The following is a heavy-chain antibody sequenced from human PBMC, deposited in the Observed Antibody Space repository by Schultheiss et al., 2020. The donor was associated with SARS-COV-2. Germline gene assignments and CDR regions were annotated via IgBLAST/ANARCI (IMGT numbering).Heavy chain of an antibody. J-gene: IGHJ6*03. CDR1: GFTFSSYA. CDR2: ISSSSSYT. CDR3: ARSGYSYGPDTQDYYYDYMDV. V-gene: IGHV3-11*03. Sequence: GGSLRLSCAASGFTFSSYAMSWIRQAPGKGLEWVSYISSSSSYTNYADSVKGRFTISRHNSKNTLYLQMNSLRAEDTAVYYCARSGYSYGPDTQDYYYDYMDVWGKGTTVTVSS. D-gene: IGHD5-18*01.